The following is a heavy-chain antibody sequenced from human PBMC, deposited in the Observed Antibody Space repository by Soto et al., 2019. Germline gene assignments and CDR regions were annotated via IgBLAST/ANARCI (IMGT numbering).Heavy chain of an antibody. J-gene: IGHJ5*02. D-gene: IGHD1-1*01. CDR3: ARVFRRKLNWFDP. CDR1: GGSISSGDYY. Sequence: QVQLQESGPGLVKPSQTLSLTCTVSGGSISSGDYYWSWIRQPPGKGLERIGYIYYSGSTYYNPSLKSRVTISVDTSKNQFSLKLSSVTAADTAVYYCARVFRRKLNWFDPWGQGTLVTVSS. CDR2: IYYSGST. V-gene: IGHV4-30-4*01.